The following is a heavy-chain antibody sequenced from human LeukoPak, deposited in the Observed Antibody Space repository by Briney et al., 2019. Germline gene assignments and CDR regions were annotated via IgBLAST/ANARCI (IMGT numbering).Heavy chain of an antibody. V-gene: IGHV4-59*08. Sequence: PSETLSLTCTVSGGSISSYYWSWIRQPPGKGLEWIGYIYYSGSTNYNPSLKSRVTISVDTSKNQFSLKLSSVTAADTAVYYCARFWHTSGPYYFDYWGQGTLVTVSS. J-gene: IGHJ4*02. CDR2: IYYSGST. CDR1: GGSISSYY. CDR3: ARFWHTSGPYYFDY. D-gene: IGHD3-22*01.